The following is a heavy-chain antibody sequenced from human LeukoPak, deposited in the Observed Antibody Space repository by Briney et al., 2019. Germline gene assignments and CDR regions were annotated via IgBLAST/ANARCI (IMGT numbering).Heavy chain of an antibody. V-gene: IGHV3-9*01. Sequence: PGGSLRLSCAASGFTVSSNYMSWVRQAPGKGLEWVSGISWNSGSIGYADSVKGRFTISRDNAKNSLYLQMNSLRAEDTALYYCAKDNQQLESHFQHWGQGTLVTVSS. D-gene: IGHD6-13*01. CDR3: AKDNQQLESHFQH. J-gene: IGHJ1*01. CDR1: GFTVSSNY. CDR2: ISWNSGSI.